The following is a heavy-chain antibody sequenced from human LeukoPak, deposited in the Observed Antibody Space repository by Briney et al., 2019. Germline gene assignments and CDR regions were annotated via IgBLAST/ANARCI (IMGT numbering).Heavy chain of an antibody. CDR3: SRGLTSAGKKYWFDS. D-gene: IGHD1-14*01. CDR1: GFTFGDYA. Sequence: PGGSLRLSCSGSGFTFGDYAMNWVRQAPGKGLEWVGLVRSRTYGRTPEYAASVKGRFTVSRDDSNNIAYLQMNGLTTDDTAVYYCSRGLTSAGKKYWFDSWGQGTLVTVSS. J-gene: IGHJ5*01. CDR2: VRSRTYGRTP. V-gene: IGHV3-49*04.